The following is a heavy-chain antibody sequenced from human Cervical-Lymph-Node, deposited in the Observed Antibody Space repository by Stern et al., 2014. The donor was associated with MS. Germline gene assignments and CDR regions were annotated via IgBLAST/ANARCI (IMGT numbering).Heavy chain of an antibody. CDR2: IYPGDSDT. J-gene: IGHJ5*02. CDR3: ARQEDLRSSHSSFGWFDH. V-gene: IGHV5-51*04. Sequence: EVQLVESGAEVRAPGASLKISCQASGYTFTTHWIGWLRQMPGKGLEWMGIIYPGDSDTRYIPSPQCQVTITADKPTSTVYLQWSGLRASDTAMYYCARQEDLRSSHSSFGWFDHWGQGTPVNVSS. D-gene: IGHD6-13*01. CDR1: GYTFTTHW.